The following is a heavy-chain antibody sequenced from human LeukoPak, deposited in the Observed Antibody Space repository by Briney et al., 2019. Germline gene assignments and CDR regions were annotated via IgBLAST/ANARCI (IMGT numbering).Heavy chain of an antibody. CDR2: IYYSGST. CDR3: ARVIGRGYSCGSDY. CDR1: GGSISSYY. Sequence: SETLSLTCTVSGGSISSYYWSWIRQPPGKGLEWIGYIYYSGSTNYNPSLKSRVTISVDTSKNQFSLKLSSVTAADTAVYYCARVIGRGYSCGSDYWGQGTLVTVSS. J-gene: IGHJ4*02. D-gene: IGHD5-18*01. V-gene: IGHV4-59*01.